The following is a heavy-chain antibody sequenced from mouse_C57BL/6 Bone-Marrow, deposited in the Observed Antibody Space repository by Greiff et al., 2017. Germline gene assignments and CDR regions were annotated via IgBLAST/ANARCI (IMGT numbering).Heavy chain of an antibody. D-gene: IGHD1-1*01. V-gene: IGHV1-55*01. Sequence: QVQLQQPGAELVQPGASVKMSCKASGYTFTSYWLTWVKQRPGQGLEWIGDIYPGSGSTNYNEKFKSKATLTVDTSSSTAYMQLSSLTSEDSAVYYCARWGVVVHFDYWGQGTTLTVSS. CDR2: IYPGSGST. CDR3: ARWGVVVHFDY. J-gene: IGHJ2*01. CDR1: GYTFTSYW.